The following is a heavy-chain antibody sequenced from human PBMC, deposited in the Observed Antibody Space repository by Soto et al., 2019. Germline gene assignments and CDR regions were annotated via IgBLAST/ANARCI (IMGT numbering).Heavy chain of an antibody. CDR3: GRETYGEYYFGY. J-gene: IGHJ4*02. CDR1: GFTFSIYA. Sequence: PGGSLRLSCAASGFTFSIYAMHWVRQAPGKGLEWVAVISYDGSNKYYAASVKGRFTISIDNSKNTLFLQMNSLRVEDTAVYYCGRETYGEYYFGYWGQGTLVTVSS. V-gene: IGHV3-30-3*01. CDR2: ISYDGSNK. D-gene: IGHD4-17*01.